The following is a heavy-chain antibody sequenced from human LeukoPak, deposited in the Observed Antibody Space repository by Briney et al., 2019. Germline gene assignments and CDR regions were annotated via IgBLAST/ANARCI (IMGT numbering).Heavy chain of an antibody. CDR3: ARTSQSYELLSGSDLGY. V-gene: IGHV1-69*13. D-gene: IGHD3/OR15-3a*01. Sequence: SVKVSCKASGGTFSSYAISWVRQAPGQGLEWMGGIIPIFGTANYAQKFQGRVTITADESTSTAYMELRSLRSDDTAVYYCARTSQSYELLSGSDLGYWGQGTLVTVSS. CDR1: GGTFSSYA. J-gene: IGHJ4*02. CDR2: IIPIFGTA.